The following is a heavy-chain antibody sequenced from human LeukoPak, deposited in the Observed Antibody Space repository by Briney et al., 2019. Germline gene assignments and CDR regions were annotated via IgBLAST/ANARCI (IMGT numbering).Heavy chain of an antibody. J-gene: IGHJ4*02. Sequence: SETLSLTCAVYGGSFSGYYWSWIRQPPGKGLEWIGEINHSGSTNYNPSRKSRVTISVDTSKNQFSLKLSSVTAADTAVYYCARGLTVGPIDYWGQGTLVTVSS. D-gene: IGHD4-23*01. CDR3: ARGLTVGPIDY. CDR1: GGSFSGYY. CDR2: INHSGST. V-gene: IGHV4-34*01.